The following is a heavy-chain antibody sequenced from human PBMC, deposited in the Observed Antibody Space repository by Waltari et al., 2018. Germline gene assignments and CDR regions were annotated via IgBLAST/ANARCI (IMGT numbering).Heavy chain of an antibody. D-gene: IGHD5-12*01. J-gene: IGHJ4*02. CDR1: GYSISSGYY. CDR3: ARATSNIVATIAGEFDY. CDR2: IYHSGST. Sequence: QVQLQESGPGLVKPSETLSLTCAVSGYSISSGYYWGWIRQPPGKGLEWIGSIYHSGSTYYNPSLKSRVTISVDTSKNQFSLKLSSVTAADTAVYYCARATSNIVATIAGEFDYWGQGTLVTVSS. V-gene: IGHV4-38-2*01.